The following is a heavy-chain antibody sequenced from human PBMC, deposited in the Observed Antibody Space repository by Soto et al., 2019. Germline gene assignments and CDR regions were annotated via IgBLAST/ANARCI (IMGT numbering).Heavy chain of an antibody. D-gene: IGHD3-10*01. J-gene: IGHJ6*02. Sequence: GGSLRLSCTASGFTFGDYAMSWFRQAPGKGLEWVGFIRSKAYGGTTEYAASVKGRFTISRDDSKSIAYLQMNSLKTEDTAVYYCTRRTSNYGSGSYFYYYYGMDVWGQGTTVTVSS. CDR3: TRRTSNYGSGSYFYYYYGMDV. V-gene: IGHV3-49*03. CDR1: GFTFGDYA. CDR2: IRSKAYGGTT.